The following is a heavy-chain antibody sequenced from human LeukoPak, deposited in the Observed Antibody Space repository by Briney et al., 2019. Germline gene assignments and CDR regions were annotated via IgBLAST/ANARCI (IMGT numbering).Heavy chain of an antibody. CDR1: GGSISSYY. CDR2: IYYSGST. J-gene: IGHJ3*02. V-gene: IGHV4-59*01. CDR3: ARSGRDGYKFMDDAFDI. D-gene: IGHD5-24*01. Sequence: SSETLSLTCTVSGGSISSYYWSWIRQPPGKGLEWIGYIYYSGSTNYNPSLKSRVTISVDTSKNQFSLKLSSVTAADTAVYYCARSGRDGYKFMDDAFDIWGQGTMVTVSS.